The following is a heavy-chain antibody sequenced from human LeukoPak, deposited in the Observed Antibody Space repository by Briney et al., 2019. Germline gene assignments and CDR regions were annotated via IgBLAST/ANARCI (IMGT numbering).Heavy chain of an antibody. CDR3: ARANSYDSSGHYYEFGY. CDR2: IYTSGIT. V-gene: IGHV4-4*07. Sequence: PSETLSLTCTVSGGSISSYYWSWIRQPAGKGLEWIGRIYTSGITNYNPSLKSRVTMSVDTSKNQFSLKLTSVTAADTAVYYCARANSYDSSGHYYEFGYWGQGTLVTVSS. J-gene: IGHJ4*02. CDR1: GGSISSYY. D-gene: IGHD3-22*01.